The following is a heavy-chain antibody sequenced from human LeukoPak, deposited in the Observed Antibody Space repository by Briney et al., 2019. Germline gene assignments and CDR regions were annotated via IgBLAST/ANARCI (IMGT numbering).Heavy chain of an antibody. Sequence: GGSLRLSCAASGSTFSSYGMHWVRQAPGKGLEWVTFIRYDGSNKYYADSVKGRFTISRDNSKNTLYLQMNSLRAEDTAVYYCATPYSGGYYDFHYWGQGTLVTVSS. CDR1: GSTFSSYG. D-gene: IGHD1-26*01. J-gene: IGHJ4*02. V-gene: IGHV3-30*02. CDR3: ATPYSGGYYDFHY. CDR2: IRYDGSNK.